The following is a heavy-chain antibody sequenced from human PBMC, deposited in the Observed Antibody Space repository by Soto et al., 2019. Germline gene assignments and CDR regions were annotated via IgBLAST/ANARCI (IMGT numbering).Heavy chain of an antibody. CDR3: AKNGQPPYYYYGLDV. CDR1: GYTFTRYG. V-gene: IGHV1-18*01. J-gene: IGHJ6*02. CDR2: ISGYNGDA. Sequence: QGQLVQSGAEVKMPGASVKVSCKASGYTFTRYGISWVRQAPGQGLEWMGWISGYNGDANYAQRFQGRVSMTIDTSTTTAYMELRTLTPDDTAVYYCAKNGQPPYYYYGLDVWGQGTPVTVSS. D-gene: IGHD2-8*01.